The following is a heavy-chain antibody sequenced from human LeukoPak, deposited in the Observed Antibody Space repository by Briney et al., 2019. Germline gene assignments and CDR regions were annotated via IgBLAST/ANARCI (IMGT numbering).Heavy chain of an antibody. CDR3: ARVIPQLVIYYYYYMDV. V-gene: IGHV3-53*01. CDR1: GFTVSSNY. J-gene: IGHJ6*03. CDR2: IYSGGST. D-gene: IGHD6-13*01. Sequence: PGGSLRLSCAASGFTVSSNYMSWVRQAPGKGLEWVSVIYSGGSTYYADSVKGRFTISRDNSKNTLYLQMNSLRAEDTAVYYCARVIPQLVIYYYYYMDVWGKGTTVTVSS.